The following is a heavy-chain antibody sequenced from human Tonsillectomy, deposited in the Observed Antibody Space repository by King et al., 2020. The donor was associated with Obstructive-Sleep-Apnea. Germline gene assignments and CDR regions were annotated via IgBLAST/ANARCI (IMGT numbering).Heavy chain of an antibody. CDR2: ISWDCGSI. CDR3: AKDWYPGGGTGEWFDP. J-gene: IGHJ5*02. D-gene: IGHD3-16*01. CDR1: GFTFDDYA. Sequence: VQLVEAGGGLVQPGRSLRLSCAASGFTFDDYAMHWVRQAPGKGLEWVSGISWDCGSIGYSDSVKGRFTISSDNAKKSLYLQMNSLRAEDTALYYCAKDWYPGGGTGEWFDPWGQGTLVTVSS. V-gene: IGHV3-9*01.